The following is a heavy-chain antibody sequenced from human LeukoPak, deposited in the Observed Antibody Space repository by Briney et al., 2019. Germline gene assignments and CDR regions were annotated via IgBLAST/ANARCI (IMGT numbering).Heavy chain of an antibody. J-gene: IGHJ4*02. D-gene: IGHD1-26*01. CDR1: GPTFSSYS. CDR2: ISSSSSTI. Sequence: GGSLRLSCAVSGPTFSSYSMNWVRQAPGKGLEWVSYISSSSSTIFYADSVKGRFTISRDNAKKSLYLQMNSLRAEDTAVYYCASHREFDFWGQGTLVTVSS. V-gene: IGHV3-48*04. CDR3: ASHREFDF.